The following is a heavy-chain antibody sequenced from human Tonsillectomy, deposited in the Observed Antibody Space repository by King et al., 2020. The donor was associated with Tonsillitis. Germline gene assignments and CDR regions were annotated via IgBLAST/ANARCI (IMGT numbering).Heavy chain of an antibody. Sequence: VQLVESGAEVKKPGASVKVSCKASGYTFTSYYMHWVRQAPGQGLEWMGIINPSGGSTSYAQKFQGRVTMTRDTSTSTVYMELSSLRSEDTAVYYCARALKPYCSGGSCYSLFGYWGHGTLVTVSS. J-gene: IGHJ5*01. CDR2: INPSGGST. CDR1: GYTFTSYY. CDR3: ARALKPYCSGGSCYSLFGY. D-gene: IGHD2-15*01. V-gene: IGHV1-46*03.